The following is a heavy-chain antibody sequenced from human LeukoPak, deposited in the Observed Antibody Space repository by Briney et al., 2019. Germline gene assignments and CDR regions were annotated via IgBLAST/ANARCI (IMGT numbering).Heavy chain of an antibody. CDR2: IRYDGTNK. D-gene: IGHD6-13*01. CDR3: AKEGNWYSLDS. V-gene: IGHV3-30*02. J-gene: IGHJ4*02. CDR1: GFIFSDSG. Sequence: GGSLRLSCTASGFIFSDSGIHWVRQSPGKGLEWVTFIRYDGTNKDYADSVKGRFSISRDNSKNTVYLQMDSLSAEDTAVYYCAKEGNWYSLDSWGQGTLVTVSS.